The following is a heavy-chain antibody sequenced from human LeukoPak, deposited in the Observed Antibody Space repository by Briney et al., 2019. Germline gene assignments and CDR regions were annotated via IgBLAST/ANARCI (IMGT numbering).Heavy chain of an antibody. CDR1: GYTFTSYY. CDR2: INPSGGST. V-gene: IGHV1-46*01. D-gene: IGHD1-1*01. Sequence: ASVKVSCKASGYTFTSYYMHWVRQAPGQGLEWMGIINPSGGSTSYAQKFQGRVTMTRDMSTSTVYMELSSLRSEDTAVYYCARSGTIKKFDYWGQGTLVTVSS. CDR3: ARSGTIKKFDY. J-gene: IGHJ4*02.